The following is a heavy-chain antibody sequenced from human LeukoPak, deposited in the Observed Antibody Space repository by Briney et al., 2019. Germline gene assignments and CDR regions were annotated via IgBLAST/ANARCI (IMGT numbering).Heavy chain of an antibody. CDR3: ASPGIAAAGNDYYYYMDV. Sequence: ASVKVSCKASGYTFTGYYMHWVRQAPGQGLEWMGWISAYIGNTIHAQKFQGRVTMTRDMSTSTVYMELSSLRSEDTAVYYCASPGIAAAGNDYYYYMDVWGKGTTVTVSS. V-gene: IGHV1-2*02. CDR1: GYTFTGYY. D-gene: IGHD6-13*01. CDR2: ISAYIGNT. J-gene: IGHJ6*03.